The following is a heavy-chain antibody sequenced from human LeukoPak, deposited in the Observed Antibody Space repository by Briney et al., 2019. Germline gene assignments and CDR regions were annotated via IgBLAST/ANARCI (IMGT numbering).Heavy chain of an antibody. V-gene: IGHV1-2*02. J-gene: IGHJ5*02. CDR1: GYTFTGYY. CDR3: ARGLVSIFGVVRGRSIGGGFDP. D-gene: IGHD3-3*01. CDR2: INPNSGGT. Sequence: ASVKVSCKASGYTFTGYYMHWVRQAPGQGLEWMGWINPNSGGTNYAQKFKGRVTMTRDTSISTAYMELSRLRSDDTAVYYCARGLVSIFGVVRGRSIGGGFDPWGQGTLVTVSS.